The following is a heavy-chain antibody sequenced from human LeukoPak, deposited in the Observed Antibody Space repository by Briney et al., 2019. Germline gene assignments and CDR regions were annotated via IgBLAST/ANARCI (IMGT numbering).Heavy chain of an antibody. CDR2: ISRSGRAI. V-gene: IGHV3-48*03. CDR1: GFTFSGYE. D-gene: IGHD5-12*01. Sequence: GGSLRLSCAASGFTFSGYEMNWVRQAPGKGLEWVSYISRSGRAIYDADSVKGRFTISRDDAKNSLYLQMNSLRAEDTAVYYCARVYSGSWYFDLWGRGTLVTVSS. J-gene: IGHJ2*01. CDR3: ARVYSGSWYFDL.